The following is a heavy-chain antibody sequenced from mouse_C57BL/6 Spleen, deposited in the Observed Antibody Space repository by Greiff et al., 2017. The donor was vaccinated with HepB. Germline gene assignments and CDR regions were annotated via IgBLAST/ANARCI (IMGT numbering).Heavy chain of an antibody. CDR3: AREGYYGSSYTWFAY. CDR2: IGPGSGST. Sequence: VQLQQSGAELVKPGASVKISCKASGYTFTDYYINWVKQRPGQGLEWIGKIGPGSGSTYYNEKFKGKATLTADKSSSTAYMQLSSLTSEDSAVYFGAREGYYGSSYTWFAYWGQGTLVTVSA. V-gene: IGHV1-77*01. CDR1: GYTFTDYY. D-gene: IGHD1-1*01. J-gene: IGHJ3*01.